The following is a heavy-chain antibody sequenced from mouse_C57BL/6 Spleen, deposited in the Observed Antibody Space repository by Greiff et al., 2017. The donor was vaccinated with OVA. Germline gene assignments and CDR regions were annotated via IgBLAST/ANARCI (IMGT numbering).Heavy chain of an antibody. CDR2: IYPGDGDT. Sequence: VQLQQSGPELVKPGASVKISCKASGYAFSSSWMNWVKQRPGKGLEWIGRIYPGDGDTNYNGKFKGKATLTADKSSSTAYMQLSSLTSEDSAVXFCARETVVTYYYAMDYWGQGTSVTVSS. CDR3: ARETVVTYYYAMDY. V-gene: IGHV1-82*01. CDR1: GYAFSSSW. J-gene: IGHJ4*01. D-gene: IGHD1-1*01.